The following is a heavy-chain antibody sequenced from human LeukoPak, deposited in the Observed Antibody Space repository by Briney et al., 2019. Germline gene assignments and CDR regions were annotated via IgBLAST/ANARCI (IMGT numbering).Heavy chain of an antibody. CDR3: AREGSRDFWSGPVYYFDY. CDR2: ISSSGST. D-gene: IGHD3-3*01. V-gene: IGHV4-61*02. Sequence: PSETLSLTCTVSGDSISGGDYYWSWIRQPAGKGLEWIGRISSSGSTNYNPSLKSRVTISVDTSKNQFSLKLSSVTAADTAVYYCAREGSRDFWSGPVYYFDYWGQGTLVTVSS. J-gene: IGHJ4*02. CDR1: GDSISGGDYY.